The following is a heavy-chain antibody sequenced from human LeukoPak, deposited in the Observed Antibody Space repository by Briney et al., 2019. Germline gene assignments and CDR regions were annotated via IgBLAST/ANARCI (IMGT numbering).Heavy chain of an antibody. CDR1: GGTFSSYA. J-gene: IGHJ3*02. V-gene: IGHV1-69*04. D-gene: IGHD5-12*01. CDR3: ARLAVDIVATTRGGDAFDI. Sequence: GASVKVSCKASGGTFSSYAISWVRQAPGQGLEWMGRIIPILGIANYAQKFQGRVTITADKSTSTAYMELSSLRSEDTAVYYCARLAVDIVATTRGGDAFDIWGQGTMVTVSS. CDR2: IIPILGIA.